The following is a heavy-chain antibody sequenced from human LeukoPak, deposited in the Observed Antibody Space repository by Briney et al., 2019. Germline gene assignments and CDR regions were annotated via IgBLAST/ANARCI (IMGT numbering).Heavy chain of an antibody. Sequence: PSETLSLTCTVSGGSISSYYWSWIRQPPGKGLEWIGYIYYSGSTNYNPSLKSRVTISVDTSKNQFSLKLSSVTAAGTAVYYCARERGRDAFDIWGQGTMVTVSS. J-gene: IGHJ3*02. CDR3: ARERGRDAFDI. CDR2: IYYSGST. V-gene: IGHV4-59*01. CDR1: GGSISSYY.